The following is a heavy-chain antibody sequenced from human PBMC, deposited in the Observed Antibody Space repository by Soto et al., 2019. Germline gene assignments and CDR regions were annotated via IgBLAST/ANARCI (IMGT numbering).Heavy chain of an antibody. Sequence: QVQLVESGGGVVRPGRSLRLSCVASGFTFRDYGMHWVRXXXXXXXXXVAGISHHGLKEHYADSVKGRFTISRDNSKKTVXLXXXXXXXXXXXXXXXXXXXXXXXXXXXXXXWGQGTLVTVSS. CDR2: ISHHGLKE. CDR3: XXXXXXXXXXXXXXX. V-gene: IGHV3-30*03. J-gene: IGHJ4*02. CDR1: GFTFRDYG.